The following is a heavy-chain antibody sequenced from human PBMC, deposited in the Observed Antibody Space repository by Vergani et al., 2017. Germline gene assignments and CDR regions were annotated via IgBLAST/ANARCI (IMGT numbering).Heavy chain of an antibody. CDR2: INPSGGST. Sequence: QVQLVQSGAEVKKPGASVKVSCKASGYTFTSYYMHWVRQAPGQGLEWMGIINPSGGSTSYAQKFQGRVTMTRDKSTSTVYMELSSLRSEDTAVYYCARDGGYGVVVAAXVDYWGQGTLVTVSS. CDR1: GYTFTSYY. CDR3: ARDGGYGVVVAAXVDY. V-gene: IGHV1-46*01. D-gene: IGHD2-15*01. J-gene: IGHJ4*02.